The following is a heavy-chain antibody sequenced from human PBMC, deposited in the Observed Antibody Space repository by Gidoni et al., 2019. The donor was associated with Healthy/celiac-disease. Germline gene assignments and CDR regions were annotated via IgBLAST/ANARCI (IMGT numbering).Heavy chain of an antibody. CDR2: IKKDGSEK. Sequence: EVQLVESGGGLVQPGGSLRLSCAASGFTFSSYWMSWVRQAPGKVMEWVANIKKDGSEKYYVDSVKGRFTISRDNAKKSLYLQMNSLRAEDTAVYYCARVYDSGSYYGGLGYWGQGTLVTVSS. J-gene: IGHJ4*02. CDR3: ARVYDSGSYYGGLGY. CDR1: GFTFSSYW. V-gene: IGHV3-7*04. D-gene: IGHD1-26*01.